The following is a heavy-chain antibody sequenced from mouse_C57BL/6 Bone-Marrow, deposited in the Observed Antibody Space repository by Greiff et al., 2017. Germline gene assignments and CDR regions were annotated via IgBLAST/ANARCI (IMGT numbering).Heavy chain of an antibody. Sequence: EVKVVESGGDLVKPGGSLKLSCAASGFTFSSYGMSWVRQTPDKRLEWVATISSGGSYTYYPDSVKGRFTIYRDNAKNTLYLQMSSLKSEDTAMYYCARLDSSGYFDYWGQGTTLTVSS. CDR2: ISSGGSYT. V-gene: IGHV5-6*01. CDR3: ARLDSSGYFDY. J-gene: IGHJ2*01. CDR1: GFTFSSYG. D-gene: IGHD3-2*02.